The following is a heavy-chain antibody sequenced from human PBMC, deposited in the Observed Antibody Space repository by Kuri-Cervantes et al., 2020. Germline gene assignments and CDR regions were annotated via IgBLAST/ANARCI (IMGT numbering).Heavy chain of an antibody. CDR2: ISGSGGST. CDR1: GFTFSSYA. V-gene: IGHV3-23*01. J-gene: IGHJ4*02. Sequence: GESLKISCAASGFTFSSYAMSWVRQAPGKGLEWVSAISGSGGSTYYADSVKGRFTISRDNSKNTLYLQMNSLRAEDTAVYYCARHKAYLWPFTYFHFDYWGQGTLVTVSS. D-gene: IGHD2-21*01. CDR3: ARHKAYLWPFTYFHFDY.